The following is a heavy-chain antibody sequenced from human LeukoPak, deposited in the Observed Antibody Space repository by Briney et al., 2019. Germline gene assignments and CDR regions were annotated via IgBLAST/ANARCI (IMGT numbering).Heavy chain of an antibody. D-gene: IGHD1-26*01. V-gene: IGHV3-48*03. CDR3: AREVLPSGSDTYDY. Sequence: PGGSLRLSCAASGFTFSSYEMKWVRQAPGKGLEWVSYISRSGSMMNYADSVKGRFTISRDNAKNSLYLQMNSMRAEDTAGYYCAREVLPSGSDTYDYWGQGTLATVSS. CDR2: ISRSGSMM. J-gene: IGHJ4*02. CDR1: GFTFSSYE.